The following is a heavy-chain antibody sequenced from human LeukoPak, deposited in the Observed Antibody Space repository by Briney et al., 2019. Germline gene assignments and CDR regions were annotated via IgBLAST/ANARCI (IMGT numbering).Heavy chain of an antibody. Sequence: PGGSLRLSCAASGFTFSYYSMSWVRQAPGKGLEWVSGISGSGGSTFYADSVKGRFTISRDNSKNTLYLQMNSLRAEDTAVYYCARSLTGTATVDYWGQGTLVTVSS. V-gene: IGHV3-23*01. D-gene: IGHD3-9*01. CDR2: ISGSGGST. CDR1: GFTFSYYS. J-gene: IGHJ4*02. CDR3: ARSLTGTATVDY.